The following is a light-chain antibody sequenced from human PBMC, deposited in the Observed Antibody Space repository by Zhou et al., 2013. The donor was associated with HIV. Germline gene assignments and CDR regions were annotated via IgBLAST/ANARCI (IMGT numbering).Light chain of an antibody. Sequence: EIVLTQSPGTLSLSPGERATLSCRASHSVRGNYLAWYQQKPGQPPRLLVYGASTRATAIPDRFSGSGSGRDFTLTINRLEPEDFAVFYCQQYESSPYTFGQGTKLEIK. CDR2: GAS. CDR3: QQYESSPYT. J-gene: IGKJ2*01. V-gene: IGKV3-20*01. CDR1: HSVRGNY.